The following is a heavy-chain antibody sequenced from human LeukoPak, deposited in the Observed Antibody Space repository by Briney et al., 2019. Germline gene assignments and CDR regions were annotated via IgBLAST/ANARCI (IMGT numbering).Heavy chain of an antibody. J-gene: IGHJ4*02. CDR1: GFTFSNYA. CDR2: ISGSGATT. Sequence: GGSLRLSCAASGFTFSNYALAWVRQAPGKGLEWVSTISGSGATTYYADSVKGRFTISRDTSKNTLYLQMNSLRVEDTAVYYYARQLVVPAAFDYWGQGTLVTVSS. V-gene: IGHV3-23*01. D-gene: IGHD2-2*01. CDR3: ARQLVVPAAFDY.